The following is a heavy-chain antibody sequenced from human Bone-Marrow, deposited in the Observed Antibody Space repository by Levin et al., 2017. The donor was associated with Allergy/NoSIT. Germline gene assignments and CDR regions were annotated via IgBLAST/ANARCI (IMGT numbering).Heavy chain of an antibody. CDR3: ARQGLGAARSPDWFDP. V-gene: IGHV1-69*06. Sequence: ASVKVSCKASGGTFSSYAISWVRQAPGQGLEWMGGIIPIFGTANYAQKFQGRVTITADKSTSTAYMELSSLRSEDTAVYYCARQGLGAARSPDWFDPWGQGTLVTVSS. J-gene: IGHJ5*02. CDR1: GGTFSSYA. D-gene: IGHD6-6*01. CDR2: IIPIFGTA.